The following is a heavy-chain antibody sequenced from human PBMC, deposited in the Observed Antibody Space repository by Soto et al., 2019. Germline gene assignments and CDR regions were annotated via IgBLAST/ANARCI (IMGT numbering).Heavy chain of an antibody. CDR1: GFTFTSSA. D-gene: IGHD6-13*01. J-gene: IGHJ4*02. CDR3: ARGVAAAAPIDY. CDR2: IVVGSGNT. V-gene: IGHV1-58*01. Sequence: VKVSCKASGFTFTSSAVQWLRQARGQRLEWIGWIVVGSGNTNYAQKFQERVTITRDMSTSTAYMELSSLRSEDTAVYYCARGVAAAAPIDYWGQGTLVTVSS.